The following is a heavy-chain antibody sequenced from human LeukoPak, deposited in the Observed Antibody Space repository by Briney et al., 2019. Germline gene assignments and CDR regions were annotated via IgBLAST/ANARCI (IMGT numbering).Heavy chain of an antibody. D-gene: IGHD2-2*02. Sequence: ASVKVSCKASGYTFTGYYMHWVRQAPGQGLEWMGWINPSGGSTSYAQKFQGRVTMTRDTSTSTVYMELSSLRSEDTAVYYCARDQWGIVVVPAAISPSFDPWGQGTLVTVSS. CDR1: GYTFTGYY. V-gene: IGHV1-46*03. J-gene: IGHJ5*02. CDR2: INPSGGST. CDR3: ARDQWGIVVVPAAISPSFDP.